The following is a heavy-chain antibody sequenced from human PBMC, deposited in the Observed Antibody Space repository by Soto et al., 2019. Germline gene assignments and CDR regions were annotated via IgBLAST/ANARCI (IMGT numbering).Heavy chain of an antibody. D-gene: IGHD2-8*02. V-gene: IGHV1-69*09. Sequence: QVQLVQSGAEVKQPESSVKVSCKTSGGTFVRHVISWVRQAPGQGPEWMGKINPLSGIPNYAQKFQDRVTFTADTDESTDYMELSSLRSHDTAEYYCSSPASAASWWSTCRDLDHWGQGTLVTVSS. J-gene: IGHJ4*02. CDR1: GGTFVRHV. CDR3: SSPASAASWWSTCRDLDH. CDR2: INPLSGIP.